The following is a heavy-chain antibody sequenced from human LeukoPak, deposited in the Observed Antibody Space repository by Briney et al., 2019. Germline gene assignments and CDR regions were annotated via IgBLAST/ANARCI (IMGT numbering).Heavy chain of an antibody. V-gene: IGHV3-7*01. J-gene: IGHJ4*02. CDR1: GFTFSSYW. D-gene: IGHD3-22*01. CDR2: IKQDGSEK. Sequence: GGSLRLSCAASGFTFSSYWMSWVRQAPGKGLEWVANIKQDGSEKYYVDSVKGRFTISRDNAKNSLYLQMNSLRAEDTAVYYCARDGDSSGYYHKAFDYWGQGTLVTVSS. CDR3: ARDGDSSGYYHKAFDY.